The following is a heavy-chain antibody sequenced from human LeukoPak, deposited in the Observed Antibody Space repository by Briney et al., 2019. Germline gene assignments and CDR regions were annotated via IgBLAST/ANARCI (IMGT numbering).Heavy chain of an antibody. J-gene: IGHJ6*02. D-gene: IGHD3-3*01. CDR2: IYSGGST. CDR1: GFTVSSNY. V-gene: IGHV3-53*01. Sequence: GGSLRLSCAASGFTVSSNYMSWVRQAPGKGLEWVSVIYSGGSTYYADSVKGRFTISRDNSKNTLYLQMNSLRAEDTAVYYCARGGYYDLWSGRDYGMDVWGQGSTVTVSS. CDR3: ARGGYYDLWSGRDYGMDV.